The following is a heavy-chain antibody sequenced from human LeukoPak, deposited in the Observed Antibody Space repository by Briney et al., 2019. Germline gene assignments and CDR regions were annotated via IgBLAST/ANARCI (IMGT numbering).Heavy chain of an antibody. D-gene: IGHD6-19*01. CDR3: ARYISDFGTGWSGDF. J-gene: IGHJ4*02. CDR2: IYYSGST. CDR1: GGSMSSYY. Sequence: SETLSLTCTVSGGSMSSYYWSWLRQPPGKGLEWIGYIYYSGSTNYNPSLKSRVTVSVDTSKNQFSLRLSSVTAADTAVYYCARYISDFGTGWSGDFWGQGTLVTVSS. V-gene: IGHV4-59*08.